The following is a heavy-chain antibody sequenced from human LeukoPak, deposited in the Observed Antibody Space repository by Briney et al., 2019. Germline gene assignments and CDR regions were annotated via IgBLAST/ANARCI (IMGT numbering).Heavy chain of an antibody. Sequence: GGSLRLSCAASGFTFSSYGVHWVRQAPGKGLEWVAVISYDGSNKYYADSVKGRFTISRDNSKNTLYLQMNSLRAEDTAVYYCAKDPAVAGTGDYWGQGTLVTVSS. CDR3: AKDPAVAGTGDY. J-gene: IGHJ4*02. CDR1: GFTFSSYG. V-gene: IGHV3-30*18. D-gene: IGHD6-19*01. CDR2: ISYDGSNK.